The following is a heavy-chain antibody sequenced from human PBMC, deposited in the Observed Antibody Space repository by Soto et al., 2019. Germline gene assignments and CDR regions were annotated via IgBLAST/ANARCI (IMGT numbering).Heavy chain of an antibody. CDR1: GDSVSSGGYY. CDR3: VRGWMHLKYYLDY. CDR2: TSSIGTT. Sequence: QLQESGPGLVKPSQTLSLTCTVSGDSVSSGGYYWSWIRQLPGEGLEWLGYTSSIGTTYYTSALRSRLTMSVDASRTQFSLELSSVTAADTAIYYCVRGWMHLKYYLDYWGQGLLVTVSS. J-gene: IGHJ4*02. D-gene: IGHD5-18*01. V-gene: IGHV4-31*03.